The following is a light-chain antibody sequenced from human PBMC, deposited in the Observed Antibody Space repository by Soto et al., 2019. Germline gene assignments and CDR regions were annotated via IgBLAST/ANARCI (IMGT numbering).Light chain of an antibody. V-gene: IGKV3-20*01. CDR3: QQYDTSPPIT. CDR1: QNLSRHH. J-gene: IGKJ5*01. CDR2: GAS. Sequence: TMLSKSPGTMCLENGVGAALSCLVSQNLSRHHTARYQRRPGQAPRLLIYGASSRATGIPDRFSGIGSGAVFTLTIAGLEPEDFSVYFCQQYDTSPPITFGQGTRLEIK.